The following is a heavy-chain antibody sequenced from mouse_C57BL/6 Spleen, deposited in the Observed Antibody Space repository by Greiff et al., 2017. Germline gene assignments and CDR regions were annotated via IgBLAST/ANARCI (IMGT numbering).Heavy chain of an antibody. CDR2: IWRGGST. CDR3: AKNEGGNYEYFDY. D-gene: IGHD2-1*01. J-gene: IGHJ2*01. V-gene: IGHV2-5*01. Sequence: QVQLKESGPGLVQPSQSLSITCTVSGFSLTSYGVHWVRQSPGKGLEWLGVIWRGGSTDYNAAFMSRLSITKDNSKSQVFFKMNSLQADDTAIYYCAKNEGGNYEYFDYWGQGTTLTVSS. CDR1: GFSLTSYG.